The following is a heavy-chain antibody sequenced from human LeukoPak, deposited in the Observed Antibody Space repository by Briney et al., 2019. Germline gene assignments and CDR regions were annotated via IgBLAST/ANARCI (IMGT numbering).Heavy chain of an antibody. D-gene: IGHD4-23*01. CDR3: ATYSSYISTVALDY. Sequence: PWETLSLTCTVSGGSISSYYWSWIRQPAGKGLEWIGRIYTSGSTNYNPSLKSRVTISVDTSKNQFSLKLSSVTAADTAVYYCATYSSYISTVALDYWGQGTLVTVSS. J-gene: IGHJ4*02. V-gene: IGHV4-4*07. CDR2: IYTSGST. CDR1: GGSISSYY.